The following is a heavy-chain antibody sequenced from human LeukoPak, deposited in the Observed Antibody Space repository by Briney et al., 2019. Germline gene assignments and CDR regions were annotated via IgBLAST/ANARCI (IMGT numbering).Heavy chain of an antibody. CDR2: INPSGST. CDR3: ASRKTSSSSSRKPIDY. CDR1: GGSFSNYY. J-gene: IGHJ4*02. Sequence: PSETLSLTCTVYGGSFSNYYWSWIRQPPGKGLEWIREINPSGSTSYNPSLKSRVTISVDMSMNQFSLKVSSVTAADTAVYYCASRKTSSSSSRKPIDYWGQGTLVTVSS. D-gene: IGHD6-6*01. V-gene: IGHV4-34*01.